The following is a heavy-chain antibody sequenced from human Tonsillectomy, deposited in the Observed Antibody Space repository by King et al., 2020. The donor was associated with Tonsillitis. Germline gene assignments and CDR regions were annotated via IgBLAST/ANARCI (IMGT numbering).Heavy chain of an antibody. CDR2: IWYDGSNK. CDR3: ARGNSSGPRRSDY. J-gene: IGHJ4*02. Sequence: QLVQSGGGVVQPGRSLRLSCAASGFTFSSYGMHWVRQAPGKGLEWVAVIWYDGSNKYYADSVKGRFTISRDNSKNTLYLQMNSLRAEDTAVYYCARGNSSGPRRSDYWGQGTLVTVSS. V-gene: IGHV3-33*08. CDR1: GFTFSSYG. D-gene: IGHD6-19*01.